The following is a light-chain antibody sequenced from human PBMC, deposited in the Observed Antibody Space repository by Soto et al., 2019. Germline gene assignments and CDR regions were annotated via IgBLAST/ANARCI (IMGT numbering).Light chain of an antibody. J-gene: IGKJ1*01. CDR3: KQYRSYWP. V-gene: IGKV1-5*03. Sequence: DIQMTQSPSTLSASVGDRVTITCRASQSINTWLAWYQQKPGKVPKVLIYKASSLESGVPSRFSGSGSGTEFTLTISSLQPDDFTTCYCKQYRSYWPFGQGNKVDI. CDR2: KAS. CDR1: QSINTW.